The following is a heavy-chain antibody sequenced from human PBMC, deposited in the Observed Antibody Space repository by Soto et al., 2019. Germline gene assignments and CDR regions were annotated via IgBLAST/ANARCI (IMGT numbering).Heavy chain of an antibody. J-gene: IGHJ5*02. D-gene: IGHD1-1*01. CDR1: GFTFSSYS. V-gene: IGHV3-21*01. CDR3: ARDPTMTPPNWFDP. CDR2: ISSSSSYI. Sequence: GGSLRLSCAASGFTFSSYSMNWVRQAPGKGLEWVSSISSSSSYIYYADSVKGRFTISRDNAKNSLYLQMNSLRAEDTAVYYCARDPTMTPPNWFDPWGQGTLVTVSS.